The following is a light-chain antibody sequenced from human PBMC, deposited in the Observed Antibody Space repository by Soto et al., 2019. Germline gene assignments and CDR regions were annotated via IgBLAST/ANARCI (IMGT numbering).Light chain of an antibody. CDR1: SSDVGSYNL. CDR3: CSYAGSSTLV. J-gene: IGLJ1*01. CDR2: EVS. Sequence: QSVLTQPASVSGSPGQSITISCTGTSSDVGSYNLVSWYQQHPGKAPKLMIYEVSKRPSGVSNRFSGSKSDNTASLTISGLQAEDEADYYCCSYAGSSTLVFGTGTKVTVL. V-gene: IGLV2-23*02.